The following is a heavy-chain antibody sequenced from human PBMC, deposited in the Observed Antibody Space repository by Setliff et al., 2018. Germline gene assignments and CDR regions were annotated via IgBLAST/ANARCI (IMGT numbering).Heavy chain of an antibody. CDR1: GGTFSSYG. V-gene: IGHV1-69*05. Sequence: ASVKVSCKASGGTFSSYGISWVRQAPGQGLEWMGGTIPIFGTTNYAQKFQGRVTIITDESTNTAYMELSSLRSEDTAVYYCAREGVDSRSSTDYRYYMDVWGKGTTVTVSS. D-gene: IGHD3-22*01. CDR2: TIPIFGTT. CDR3: AREGVDSRSSTDYRYYMDV. J-gene: IGHJ6*03.